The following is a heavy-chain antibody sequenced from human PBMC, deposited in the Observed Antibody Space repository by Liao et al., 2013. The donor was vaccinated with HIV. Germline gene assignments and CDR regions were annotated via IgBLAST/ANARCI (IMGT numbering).Heavy chain of an antibody. CDR3: ARQSVGVVLAIDY. D-gene: IGHD2-15*01. Sequence: QVQLQESGAGLVKPSQTLSLTCTVSGGSISSISYYWTWIRQPAGKGLEWIGRINTSGSTSYNPSLKSRVTISVDTSKNQFSLNLSSVTAADTAVFYCARQSVGVVLAIDYWGRGTLVSVSA. CDR2: INTSGST. CDR1: GGSISSISYY. J-gene: IGHJ4*02. V-gene: IGHV4-61*02.